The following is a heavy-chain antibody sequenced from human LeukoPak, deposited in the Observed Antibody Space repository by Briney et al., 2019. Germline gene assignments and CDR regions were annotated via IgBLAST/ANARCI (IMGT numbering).Heavy chain of an antibody. J-gene: IGHJ6*02. CDR1: GFTFSNAW. V-gene: IGHV3-33*08. CDR2: IWYDGSNK. Sequence: GGSLRLSCAASGFTFSNAWMSWVRQAPGKGLEWVAVIWYDGSNKYYADSVKGRFTISRDNSKNTLYLQMNSLRAEDTAVYYCARDRSGYGMDAWGQETTVTVSS. CDR3: ARDRSGYGMDA. D-gene: IGHD2-15*01.